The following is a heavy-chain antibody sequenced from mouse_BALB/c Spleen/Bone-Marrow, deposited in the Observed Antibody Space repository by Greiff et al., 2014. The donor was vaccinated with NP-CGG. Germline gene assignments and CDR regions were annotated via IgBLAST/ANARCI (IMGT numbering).Heavy chain of an antibody. CDR1: GFNIKDTY. CDR2: IDPASGNT. CDR3: IDSYYYAGLYFDY. V-gene: IGHV14-3*02. D-gene: IGHD1-1*01. Sequence: EVKLQESGAELVKPGASVKLSCTASGFNIKDTYLRWVKQRPEQGLEWIGRIDPASGNTEYDPKFQGKATITADTSSNTAYLQLSSLASEDTAVYYCIDSYYYAGLYFDYWGQGTTLTVSS. J-gene: IGHJ2*01.